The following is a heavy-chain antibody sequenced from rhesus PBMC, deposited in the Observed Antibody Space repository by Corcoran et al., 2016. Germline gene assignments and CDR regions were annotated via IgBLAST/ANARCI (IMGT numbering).Heavy chain of an antibody. CDR3: AKGETLRITMVVVINYDYFDY. Sequence: EVQLVETGGGLVQPGGSLKLSCAASGVTFSSSGMSWVREAPGKGLEWVSAINSGGGSTYYADSVKGRFTISRDNSKNTLSLQMNSLRAEDTAVYYCAKGETLRITMVVVINYDYFDYWGQGVLVTVSS. D-gene: IGHD3-28*01. CDR2: INSGGGST. V-gene: IGHV3S5*01. J-gene: IGHJ4*01. CDR1: GVTFSSSG.